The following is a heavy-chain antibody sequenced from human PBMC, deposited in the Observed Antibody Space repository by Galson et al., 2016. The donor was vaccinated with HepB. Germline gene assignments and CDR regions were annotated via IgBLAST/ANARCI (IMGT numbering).Heavy chain of an antibody. CDR3: LCYSSSCPYNWFAP. Sequence: SLRLSCAASQFTFSKYWMSWVRQAPGKGLEWVAKIKPDGSEKYYVDSVKGRFTISRDNAKNSLFLQMDSLRVEDTAIYYCLCYSSSCPYNWFAPRGQGVQVTVSS. CDR1: QFTFSKYW. CDR2: IKPDGSEK. D-gene: IGHD2/OR15-2a*01. J-gene: IGHJ5*02. V-gene: IGHV3-7*01.